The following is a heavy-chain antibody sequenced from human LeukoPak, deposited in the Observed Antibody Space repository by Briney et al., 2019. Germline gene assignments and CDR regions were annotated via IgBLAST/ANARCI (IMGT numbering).Heavy chain of an antibody. CDR2: IRQDGGEK. J-gene: IGHJ4*01. Sequence: GGSLRLSCAVSGFTFADYWMNWVRQAPGKGLEWVASIRQDGGEKSYVDSVKGRFTISRDNTKNSLYLQMSSLRAEDTAVYYCARDGTAPGLYFDLWGQGTLVTVSS. V-gene: IGHV3-7*01. CDR3: ARDGTAPGLYFDL. CDR1: GFTFADYW. D-gene: IGHD6-13*01.